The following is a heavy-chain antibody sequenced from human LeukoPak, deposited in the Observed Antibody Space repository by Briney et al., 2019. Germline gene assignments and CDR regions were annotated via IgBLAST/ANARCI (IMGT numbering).Heavy chain of an antibody. J-gene: IGHJ4*02. CDR1: GDSVSSNTAA. D-gene: IGHD1/OR15-1a*01. CDR2: TYYRSKWYS. CDR3: ARDYWNNVHYYFGY. Sequence: SQTLSLTCAISGDSVSSNTAAWNWIRQSPSRGLEWLGRTYYRSKWYSDYAVSVKSRITINPDTSKNQFSLQLDSVTPEDAAVYYCARDYWNNVHYYFGYWGQGTLVTVSS. V-gene: IGHV6-1*01.